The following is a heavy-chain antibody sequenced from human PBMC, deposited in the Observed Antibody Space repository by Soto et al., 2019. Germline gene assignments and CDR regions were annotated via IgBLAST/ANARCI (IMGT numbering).Heavy chain of an antibody. V-gene: IGHV4-59*01. CDR2: IYYSGST. CDR1: GCTISTYS. D-gene: IGHD2-21*02. Sequence: PSETLSLTCTSSGCTISTYSWSLIRQPPGKGLEWIGYIYYSGSTNYNPSLKSRVTISVDTSKNQFSLKLSSVAAADTAVYYCARNSLVETFEYWGQGTLVTVS. J-gene: IGHJ4*02. CDR3: ARNSLVETFEY.